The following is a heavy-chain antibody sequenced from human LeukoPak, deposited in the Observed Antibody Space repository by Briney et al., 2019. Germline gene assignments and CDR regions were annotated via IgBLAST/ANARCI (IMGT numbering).Heavy chain of an antibody. J-gene: IGHJ4*02. CDR2: IKSKTDGGTT. CDR3: TTDSGFSSSADD. Sequence: GGSLRLSCAASGFTFSNAWMSWVRQAPGKGLEWVGRIKSKTDGGTTDYAAPVKGRSTISRDDSKNTLYLQMNSLKTEDTAVYYCTTDSGFSSSADDWGQGTLVTVSS. V-gene: IGHV3-15*01. CDR1: GFTFSNAW. D-gene: IGHD6-13*01.